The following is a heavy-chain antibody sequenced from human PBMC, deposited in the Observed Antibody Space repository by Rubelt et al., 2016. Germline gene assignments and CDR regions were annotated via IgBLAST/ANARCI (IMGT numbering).Heavy chain of an antibody. J-gene: IGHJ4*02. Sequence: DSVKGRFTIPRDNAKTTLYLQMNSLRAEDTAVYYCAKDAYSSGCSYFDYWGQGTLVTVSS. D-gene: IGHD6-19*01. V-gene: IGHV3-30*02. CDR3: AKDAYSSGCSYFDY.